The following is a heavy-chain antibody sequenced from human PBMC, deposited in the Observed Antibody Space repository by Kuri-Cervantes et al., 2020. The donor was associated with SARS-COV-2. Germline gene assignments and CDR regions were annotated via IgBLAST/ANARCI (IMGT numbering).Heavy chain of an antibody. D-gene: IGHD3-10*01. CDR2: ISDSGDT. V-gene: IGHV4-59*01. J-gene: IGHJ5*02. CDR1: GGSISSYY. CDR3: ARGRMVPGP. Sequence: GSLRLSCTVSGGSISSYYWSWIRQPPGKGLEWIAYISDSGDTRSKPSLRSRVTILMDTSKNEFSLKLTSVTAADTAVYYCARGRMVPGPWGQGTLVTVSS.